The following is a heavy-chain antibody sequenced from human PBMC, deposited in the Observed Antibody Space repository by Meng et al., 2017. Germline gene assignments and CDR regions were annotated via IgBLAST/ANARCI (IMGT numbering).Heavy chain of an antibody. J-gene: IGHJ4*02. CDR1: GFTFSKYW. Sequence: GGSLRLSCAASGFTFSKYWMSWVRQAPGKGLEWVAIIKQDGSDKYYVDSVKGRFTISRGNAKNSLYLQMNSLRAEDTAVYYCASVDCWGQGTLVTVSS. CDR3: ASVDC. V-gene: IGHV3-7*01. CDR2: IKQDGSDK.